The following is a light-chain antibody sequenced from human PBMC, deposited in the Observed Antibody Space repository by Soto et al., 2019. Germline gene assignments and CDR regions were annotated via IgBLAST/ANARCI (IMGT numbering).Light chain of an antibody. J-gene: IGLJ2*01. CDR1: SSDVGGYNY. V-gene: IGLV2-11*01. Sequence: QSVLPQPRSVSGSPGQSVTISCTGTSSDVGGYNYVSWYQQHPGKAPKLMIYDVSKRPSGVPDRFSGSKSGNTASLTISGLQAEDEADYYCCSYAGSYTVVFGGGTQLTVL. CDR3: CSYAGSYTVV. CDR2: DVS.